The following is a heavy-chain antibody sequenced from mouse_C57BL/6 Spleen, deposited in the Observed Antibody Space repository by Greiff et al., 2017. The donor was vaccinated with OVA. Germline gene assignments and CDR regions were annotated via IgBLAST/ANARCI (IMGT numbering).Heavy chain of an antibody. Sequence: QVQLQQPGAELVRPGSSVKLSCKASGYTFTSYWMDWVKQRPGQGLEWIGNIYPSDSETHYNQKFKDKATLTVDKSSSTAYMQLSSLTSEDSAVYYCARNYRTGYFDYWGQGTTLTVSS. CDR2: IYPSDSET. CDR3: ARNYRTGYFDY. J-gene: IGHJ2*01. CDR1: GYTFTSYW. D-gene: IGHD2-12*01. V-gene: IGHV1-61*01.